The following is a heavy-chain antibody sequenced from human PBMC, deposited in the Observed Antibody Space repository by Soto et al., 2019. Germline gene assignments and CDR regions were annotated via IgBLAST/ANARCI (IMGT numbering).Heavy chain of an antibody. D-gene: IGHD6-13*01. CDR3: VRLKPGTAAFEY. Sequence: EVQLVESGGGLVQPGGSLRLSCAASGFTLNSNWMHWVRQAPGKGLVWVSRINDDGSMTNYADSVRGRFTISRDNAKSTLYLQLNSLRAEDTAVYYCVRLKPGTAAFEYWGQGTLVTVSS. CDR1: GFTLNSNW. CDR2: INDDGSMT. J-gene: IGHJ4*02. V-gene: IGHV3-74*01.